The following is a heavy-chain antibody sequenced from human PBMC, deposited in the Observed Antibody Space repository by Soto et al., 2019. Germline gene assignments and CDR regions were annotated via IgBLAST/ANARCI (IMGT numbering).Heavy chain of an antibody. CDR1: SGSISGDGYH. CDR2: ISYSGRT. Sequence: SETLSLTCTVSSGSISGDGYHWSWIRQCPGKGLEWIGFISYSGRTSYNPSLRGRVSISVDTSQSQFSLRLSSVTAADTAVYYCARERAGLPFFDFWGQGTLVTVSS. J-gene: IGHJ4*02. CDR3: ARERAGLPFFDF. V-gene: IGHV4-31*03.